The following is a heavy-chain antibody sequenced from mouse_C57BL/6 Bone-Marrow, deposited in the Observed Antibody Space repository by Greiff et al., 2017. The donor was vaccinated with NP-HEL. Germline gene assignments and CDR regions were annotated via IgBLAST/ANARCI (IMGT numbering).Heavy chain of an antibody. CDR3: ARLTTVVATPDY. Sequence: VKLQESGPELVKPGASVKISCKASGYAFSSSWMNWVKQRPGKGLEWIGRIYPGDGDTNYNGKFKGKATLTADKSSSTAYMQLSSLTSEDSAVYFCARLTTVVATPDYWGQGTTLTVSS. J-gene: IGHJ2*01. D-gene: IGHD1-1*01. CDR2: IYPGDGDT. CDR1: GYAFSSSW. V-gene: IGHV1-82*01.